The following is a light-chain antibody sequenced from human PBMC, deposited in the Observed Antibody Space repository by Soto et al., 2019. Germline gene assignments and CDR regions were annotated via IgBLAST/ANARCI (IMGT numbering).Light chain of an antibody. CDR2: DVS. CDR1: SSDVGGYNY. V-gene: IGLV2-14*01. CDR3: SSYTSSSTLV. J-gene: IGLJ1*01. Sequence: QSALTQPASVSGSPGQSITISCTGTSSDVGGYNYVSWYQQHPGKAPKLMIYDVSNRPSGVSNRFSRSKSDNTASLTISGLQAEDEADYYCSSYTSSSTLVFGTGTKLTVL.